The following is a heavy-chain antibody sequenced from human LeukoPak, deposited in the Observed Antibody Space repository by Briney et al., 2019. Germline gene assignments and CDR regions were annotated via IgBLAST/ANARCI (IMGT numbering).Heavy chain of an antibody. Sequence: RPGGSLRLSCAASGNYWMHWVRQAPGKGLVWVSHINSDGSWTSYADSVKGRFTISKDNAKNTVYLQTNSLRAEDTAVYYCARDSLPLDYNGNWFDPWGQGTLVTVSS. J-gene: IGHJ5*02. CDR2: INSDGSWT. CDR1: GNYW. CDR3: ARDSLPLDYNGNWFDP. D-gene: IGHD4-11*01. V-gene: IGHV3-74*01.